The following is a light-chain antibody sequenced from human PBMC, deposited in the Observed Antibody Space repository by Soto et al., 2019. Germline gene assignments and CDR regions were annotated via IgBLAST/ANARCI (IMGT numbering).Light chain of an antibody. CDR3: TSYMGDNTLV. CDR2: EVS. J-gene: IGLJ2*01. Sequence: QSALTQPASVSGSPGQSITISCTGTSSDVGGYNYVSWYQQHPGKAPKLMIYEVSNRPSGVSTRFSGSKSGNTASLTISGLQAEDEADYYCTSYMGDNTLVFXGGTKLTVL. V-gene: IGLV2-14*01. CDR1: SSDVGGYNY.